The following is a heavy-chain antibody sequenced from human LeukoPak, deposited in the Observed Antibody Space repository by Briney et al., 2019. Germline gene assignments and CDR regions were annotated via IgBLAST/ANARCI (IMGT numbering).Heavy chain of an antibody. CDR1: GFTFSSSA. CDR3: AKQLGYRSDGSCYFPY. CDR2: ISNNGGYT. J-gene: IGHJ4*02. Sequence: PGGSLRLSCAASGFTFSSSAMSWVRQAPGKGLEWVSAISNNGGYTYYADSVQGRFTISRDNSKSTLCLQMNSLRADDTAVYYCAKQLGYRSDGSCYFPYWGQGTLVTVSS. D-gene: IGHD2-15*01. V-gene: IGHV3-23*01.